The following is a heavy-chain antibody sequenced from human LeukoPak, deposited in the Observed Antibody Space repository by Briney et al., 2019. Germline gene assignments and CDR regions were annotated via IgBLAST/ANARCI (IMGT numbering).Heavy chain of an antibody. J-gene: IGHJ3*02. CDR3: ARGNWGRAFDI. V-gene: IGHV3-9*01. Sequence: PGRSLRLSCAASGFTFISYAMHWVRQAPGKGLEWVSGISWNSGSIGYADSVKGRFTISRDNAKNSLYLQMNSLRAEDTAVYYCARGNWGRAFDIWGQGTMVTVSS. D-gene: IGHD7-27*01. CDR2: ISWNSGSI. CDR1: GFTFISYA.